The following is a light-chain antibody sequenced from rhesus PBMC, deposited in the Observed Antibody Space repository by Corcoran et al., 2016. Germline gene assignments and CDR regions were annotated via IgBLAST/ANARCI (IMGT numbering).Light chain of an antibody. V-gene: IGKV1-18*01. Sequence: DIQMTQSPSSLSASVGDKVTITCRASQGISSWLAWYQQKPGKAPKFLIYAASRLQSGVPSRFRGSGSGTDYPLSIGSLQPENFATYFCQRGYDTPTFGQGTKVDIK. J-gene: IGKJ1*01. CDR3: QRGYDTPT. CDR1: QGISSW. CDR2: AAS.